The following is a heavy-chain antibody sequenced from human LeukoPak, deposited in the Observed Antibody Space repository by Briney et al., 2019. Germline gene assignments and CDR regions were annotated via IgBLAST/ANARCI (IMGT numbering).Heavy chain of an antibody. D-gene: IGHD4-23*01. CDR3: ASVGGNSGYFDY. Sequence: KASETLSLTCAVYGGSFSGYYWSWIRQPPGKGLEWIGEINHSGSTNYNPSLKSRVTISVDTSKNQFSLKLSSVTAADTAVYYCASVGGNSGYFDYWGQGTLVTVSS. V-gene: IGHV4-34*01. CDR1: GGSFSGYY. CDR2: INHSGST. J-gene: IGHJ4*02.